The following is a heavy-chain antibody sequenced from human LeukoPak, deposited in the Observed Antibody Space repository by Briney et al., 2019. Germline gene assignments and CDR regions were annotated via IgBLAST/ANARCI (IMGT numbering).Heavy chain of an antibody. V-gene: IGHV3-66*01. CDR2: IYSGGST. Sequence: GGSLRLSCAASGFTVSSNYMSWVRQAPGKGLEWVSVIYSGGSTYYADSVKGRFTISRDNSKNTLYLQMNSLRAEDTAVYYCARLVHTPDYYDSSALYYFDYWGQGTLVTVSS. CDR3: ARLVHTPDYYDSSALYYFDY. D-gene: IGHD3-22*01. CDR1: GFTVSSNY. J-gene: IGHJ4*02.